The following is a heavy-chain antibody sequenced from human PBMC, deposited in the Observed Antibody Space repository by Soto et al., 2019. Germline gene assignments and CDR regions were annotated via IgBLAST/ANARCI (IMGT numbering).Heavy chain of an antibody. D-gene: IGHD6-19*01. J-gene: IGHJ5*02. CDR2: ISGGGGST. CDR1: GFTFSSYA. V-gene: IGHV3-23*01. Sequence: GGSLRLSCAASGFTFSSYAMSWVRQAPGKGLEWVSTISGGGGSTYYADSVKGRFTISRDNSKNALHLQMNSLRADDTAVYYCAKDRTAVAVHWFDPWGQGTLVTVSS. CDR3: AKDRTAVAVHWFDP.